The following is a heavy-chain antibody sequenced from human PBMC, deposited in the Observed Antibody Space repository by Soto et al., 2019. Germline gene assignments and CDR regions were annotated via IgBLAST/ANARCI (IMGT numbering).Heavy chain of an antibody. CDR2: IYYSGST. D-gene: IGHD3-3*01. CDR1: GGSISSYY. V-gene: IGHV4-59*01. CDR3: ARSGGDFWSGYINWFDP. Sequence: ETLSLTCTVSGGSISSYYWSWIRQPPGKGLEWIGYIYYSGSTNYNPSLKSRVTISVDTSKNQFSLKLSSVTVADTAVYYCARSGGDFWSGYINWFDPWGQGTLATVSS. J-gene: IGHJ5*02.